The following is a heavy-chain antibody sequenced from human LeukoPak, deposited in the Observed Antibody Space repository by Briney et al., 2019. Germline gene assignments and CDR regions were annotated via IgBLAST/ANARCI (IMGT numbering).Heavy chain of an antibody. CDR3: ARDRFPVVVGGMDV. CDR1: GFTFSSYA. Sequence: PGGSLRLSCAASGFTFSSYAMHWVRQAPGKGLEWVAVMSYDGSNKYYADSVKGRFTISRDNSKNTLYLQMNSLRAEDTAVYYCARDRFPVVVGGMDVWGQGTTVTVSS. J-gene: IGHJ6*02. V-gene: IGHV3-30-3*01. CDR2: MSYDGSNK. D-gene: IGHD2-2*01.